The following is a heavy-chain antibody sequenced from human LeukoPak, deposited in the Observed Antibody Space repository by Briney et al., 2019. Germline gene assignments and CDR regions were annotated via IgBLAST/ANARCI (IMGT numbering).Heavy chain of an antibody. Sequence: ASVKVSCKASGYTFTSYGISWVRQAPGQGLEWMGWISAYNGNTNYAQKLQGRVTMTTDTSTSTAYMELRSLRSDDTAVYYCARSPYSSSWYGIYYYDYWGQGTLVTVSS. CDR1: GYTFTSYG. V-gene: IGHV1-18*01. D-gene: IGHD6-13*01. CDR2: ISAYNGNT. J-gene: IGHJ4*02. CDR3: ARSPYSSSWYGIYYYDY.